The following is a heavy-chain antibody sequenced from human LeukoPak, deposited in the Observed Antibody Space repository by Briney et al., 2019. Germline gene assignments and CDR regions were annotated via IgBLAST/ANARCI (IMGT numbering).Heavy chain of an antibody. Sequence: GESLKISCKGSGYSFTSYWIGWVRQIPGKGLEWLGIIYPGDSDTRYSPSFQGQVTISADKSISTAYLQWSSLKASDTAMYYCARRSSNYYGSGSYYGYWGQGTLVTVSS. D-gene: IGHD3-10*01. CDR3: ARRSSNYYGSGSYYGY. V-gene: IGHV5-51*01. CDR2: IYPGDSDT. J-gene: IGHJ4*02. CDR1: GYSFTSYW.